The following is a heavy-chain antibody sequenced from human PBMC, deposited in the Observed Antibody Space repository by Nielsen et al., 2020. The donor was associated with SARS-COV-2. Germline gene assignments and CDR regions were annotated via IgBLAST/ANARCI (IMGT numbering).Heavy chain of an antibody. CDR1: GVSISSGSYY. CDR2: IYYSGST. CDR3: AGGFYDSRGYNLVY. Sequence: SETLSLTCTVSGVSISSGSYYWTWIRQHPAKGLEWIGYIYYSGSTYYNPSLKTRVSISVDTSKNQFSLRLSSVTAADTAVYYCAGGFYDSRGYNLVYWGQGTLVTVSS. D-gene: IGHD3-22*01. V-gene: IGHV4-31*03. J-gene: IGHJ4*02.